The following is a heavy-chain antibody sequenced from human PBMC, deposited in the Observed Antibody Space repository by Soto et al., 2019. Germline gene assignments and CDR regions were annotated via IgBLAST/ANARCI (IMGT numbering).Heavy chain of an antibody. V-gene: IGHV1-18*01. CDR3: AREYCSSTSCYAPYYYYGMDV. J-gene: IGHJ6*02. Sequence: ASVKVSCKASGYTFTSYGISWVRQAPGQGLEWMGWISAYNGNTNYAQKLQGRVTMTTDTSTSTAYMELRSLRSDDTAVYYCAREYCSSTSCYAPYYYYGMDVWGQGTTVIVSS. CDR1: GYTFTSYG. D-gene: IGHD2-2*01. CDR2: ISAYNGNT.